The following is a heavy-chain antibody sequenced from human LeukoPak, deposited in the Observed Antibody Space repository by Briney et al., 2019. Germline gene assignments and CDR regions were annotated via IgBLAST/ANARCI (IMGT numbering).Heavy chain of an antibody. V-gene: IGHV4-34*01. CDR1: IDSFSNYH. Sequence: SETLSLTCAVYIDSFSNYHWNWIRQTPAKGLDGIGEVNESGGTNISPSLRSRVILSVDTSKNQFSLKLISVTVADTAIYYCARGQGATVPQVGKNWFDPWGQGTRVTVSS. CDR3: ARGQGATVPQVGKNWFDP. J-gene: IGHJ5*02. CDR2: VNESGGT. D-gene: IGHD1-26*01.